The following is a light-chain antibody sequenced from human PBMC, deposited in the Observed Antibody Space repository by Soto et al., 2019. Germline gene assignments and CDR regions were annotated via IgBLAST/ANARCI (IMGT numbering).Light chain of an antibody. V-gene: IGLV2-14*01. CDR1: SGDVGVYNS. Sequence: QSALTQPASVSGSPGQSITISCTGTSGDVGVYNSVSWYQQHPGKAPKLIIYDVSTRPSGVSNRFSGSKSGNTASLTISGLQAEDEADYYCNSYISSGGGVFGTGTKLTVL. J-gene: IGLJ1*01. CDR3: NSYISSGGGV. CDR2: DVS.